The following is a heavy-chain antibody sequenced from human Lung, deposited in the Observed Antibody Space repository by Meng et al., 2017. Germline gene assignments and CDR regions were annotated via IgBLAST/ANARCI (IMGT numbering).Heavy chain of an antibody. J-gene: IGHJ4*02. CDR3: ARGPTTMAHDFDY. CDR2: INHSGST. Sequence: GQLPRWGAGLLKPSETRSLTCVVSGGSISDYYWSWIRHPPGKGLEWIGEINHSGSTNYNPSLESRATISVDTSQNNLSLKLSSVTAADSAVYYCARGPTTMAHDFDYWGQGTLVTVSS. V-gene: IGHV4-34*01. CDR1: GGSISDYY. D-gene: IGHD4-11*01.